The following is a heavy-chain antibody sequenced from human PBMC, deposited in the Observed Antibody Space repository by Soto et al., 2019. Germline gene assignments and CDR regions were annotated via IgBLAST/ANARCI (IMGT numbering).Heavy chain of an antibody. D-gene: IGHD5-12*01. CDR3: ASLRSFPYLGDYYGMDV. Sequence: QVQLVQSGAEVKKPGASVKVSCKASGYTFTGYYMHWVRQAPGQGLEWMGWINPNSGGTNYAQKFQGRVTMTRDTSISTAYMELSRLRSDDTAVYYCASLRSFPYLGDYYGMDVWGQGITVTVSS. CDR2: INPNSGGT. CDR1: GYTFTGYY. J-gene: IGHJ6*02. V-gene: IGHV1-2*02.